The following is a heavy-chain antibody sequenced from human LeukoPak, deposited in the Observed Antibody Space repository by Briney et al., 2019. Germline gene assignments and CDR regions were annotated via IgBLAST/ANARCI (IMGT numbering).Heavy chain of an antibody. V-gene: IGHV4-30-2*01. CDR3: ARDRHDILTGYHSNWFDP. CDR2: INNSGST. Sequence: SETLSLTCAVSGGSISSGGYSWSWIRQPPGKGLEWIGYINNSGSTYYNPSLKSRVTISVDRSKNQFSLKLSSVTAADTAVYYCARDRHDILTGYHSNWFDPWGQGTLVTVSS. CDR1: GGSISSGGYS. J-gene: IGHJ5*02. D-gene: IGHD3-9*01.